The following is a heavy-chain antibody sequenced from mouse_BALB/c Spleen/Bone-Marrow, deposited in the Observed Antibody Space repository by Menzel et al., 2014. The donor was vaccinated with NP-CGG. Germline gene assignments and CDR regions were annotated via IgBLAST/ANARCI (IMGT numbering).Heavy chain of an antibody. CDR2: IYPDSGST. V-gene: IGHV1S22*01. J-gene: IGHJ3*01. CDR1: GYIFTSYW. D-gene: IGHD5-1*01. Sequence: LVESGSELVRPGASVKLSCKASGYIFTSYWMHWMKQRPGQGLEWIGNIYPDSGSTNYAEKFKNKATLTVGTSSSTAYMQLSSLTSEDSAVYYCTRVNEYGRAWFAYWGQGTLVTVSA. CDR3: TRVNEYGRAWFAY.